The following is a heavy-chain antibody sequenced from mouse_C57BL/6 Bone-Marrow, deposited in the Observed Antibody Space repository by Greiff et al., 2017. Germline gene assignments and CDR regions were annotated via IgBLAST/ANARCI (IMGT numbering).Heavy chain of an antibody. J-gene: IGHJ1*03. CDR2: IRNKDNNHAT. Sequence: EVKLEESGGGLVQPGGSMKLSCAASGFTFSDAWMDWVRQSPEKGLEWVAEIRNKDNNHATYYAESVKGRFTISRDDSKSSVYLQMNSLRAEDTGIYYCTSPLRRWVWGTGTTVTVSS. CDR3: TSPLRRWV. CDR1: GFTFSDAW. D-gene: IGHD1-2*01. V-gene: IGHV6-6*01.